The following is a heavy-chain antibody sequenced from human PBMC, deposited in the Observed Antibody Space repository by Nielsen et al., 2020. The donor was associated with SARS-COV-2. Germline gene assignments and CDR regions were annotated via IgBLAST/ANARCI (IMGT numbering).Heavy chain of an antibody. J-gene: IGHJ4*02. CDR3: ARVRFLEWFDY. Sequence: WIRQPPGKGLEWIGEINHSGSTNYNPSLKSRVTISVDTSKNQFSLKLSSVTAADTAVYYCARVRFLEWFDYWGQGTLVTVSS. CDR2: INHSGST. D-gene: IGHD3-3*01. V-gene: IGHV4-34*01.